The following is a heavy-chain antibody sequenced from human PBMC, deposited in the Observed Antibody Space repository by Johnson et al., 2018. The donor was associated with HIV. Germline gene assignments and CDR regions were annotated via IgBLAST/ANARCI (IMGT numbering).Heavy chain of an antibody. Sequence: VQLVESGGGLVQPGGSLRLSCAASGFTVSTNYMSWIRQAPGKGLEWVSVIYSGDTTYYAGSVKGRFTISRDNSKNTVYLHMVNLRADDTALYYCARDFGLEWELDGAFDIWGQGTMVTVSS. D-gene: IGHD1-26*01. CDR1: GFTVSTNY. J-gene: IGHJ3*02. CDR2: IYSGDTT. CDR3: ARDFGLEWELDGAFDI. V-gene: IGHV3-66*01.